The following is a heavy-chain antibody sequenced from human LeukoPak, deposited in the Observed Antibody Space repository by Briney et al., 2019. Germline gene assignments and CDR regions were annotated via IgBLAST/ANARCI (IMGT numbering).Heavy chain of an antibody. CDR2: VSGYNGIT. D-gene: IGHD5-18*01. J-gene: IGHJ3*02. CDR3: AREVDSSMVNAFDI. Sequence: ASVKVSCKASGYTFPYYGINWVRLAPGQGLEWMGWVSGYNGITRFAQNFQGRLTMTTDTSTSTAYMELRRLRSDDTAVYYCAREVDSSMVNAFDIWGQGTLVTVSS. CDR1: GYTFPYYG. V-gene: IGHV1-18*01.